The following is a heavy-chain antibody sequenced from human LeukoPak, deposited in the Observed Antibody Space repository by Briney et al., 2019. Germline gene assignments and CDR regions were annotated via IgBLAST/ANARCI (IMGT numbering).Heavy chain of an antibody. CDR1: GFSFSSYG. CDR2: IRYDGSNK. J-gene: IGHJ5*02. Sequence: GGSLRLSCSASGFSFSSYGMHWVRQAPGKGLEWVAFIRYDGSNKYYADSVKGRFTISRDNSKNTLYLQMNSLRAEDTAVYYCAKGGYCSSTSCPPYNWFDPWGQGTLVTVSS. V-gene: IGHV3-30*02. D-gene: IGHD2-2*01. CDR3: AKGGYCSSTSCPPYNWFDP.